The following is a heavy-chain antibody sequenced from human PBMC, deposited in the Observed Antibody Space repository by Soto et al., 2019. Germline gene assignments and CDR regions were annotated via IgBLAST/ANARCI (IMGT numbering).Heavy chain of an antibody. CDR3: AKAGCSGGTCYLYYFDY. CDR2: ISGRGGNT. Sequence: HPVGSLRLSGAASGFTFSNYAMSWVRQAPGKGLEWVSTISGRGGNTYYADSVKGRFTISRDNSRNTLYLQMDSLRVEDSAVYSCAKAGCSGGTCYLYYFDYWGQGALVTVSS. CDR1: GFTFSNYA. J-gene: IGHJ4*02. D-gene: IGHD2-15*01. V-gene: IGHV3-23*01.